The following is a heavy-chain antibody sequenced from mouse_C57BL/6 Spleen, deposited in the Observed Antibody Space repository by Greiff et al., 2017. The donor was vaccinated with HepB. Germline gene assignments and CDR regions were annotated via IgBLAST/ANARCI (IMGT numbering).Heavy chain of an antibody. CDR1: GFNIKNTY. J-gene: IGHJ1*03. CDR3: APLYYGSSYGYWYFDV. CDR2: IDPANGNT. V-gene: IGHV14-3*01. D-gene: IGHD1-1*01. Sequence: VQLQQSVAELVRPGASVKLSCTASGFNIKNTYMHWVKQRPEQGLEWIGRIDPANGNTKYAPKFQGKATITADTSSTAAYLQLSSLTSEDTAIYYCAPLYYGSSYGYWYFDVWGTGTTVTVSS.